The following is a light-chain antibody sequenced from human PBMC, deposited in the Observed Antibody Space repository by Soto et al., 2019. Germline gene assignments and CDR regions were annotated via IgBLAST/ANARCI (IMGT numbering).Light chain of an antibody. CDR1: QGIRND. V-gene: IGKV1-6*01. CDR3: LQDYNSPYM. CDR2: AAS. J-gene: IGKJ2*01. Sequence: AIQMTQSPSSLSASVGDRVTMTCRASQGIRNDLGWYQKKPGKAPKLLIYAASSLQSGVPLRFSDSGSGTDFTLTISSLQPEDFANYYCLQDYNSPYMFGQGNKLEIK.